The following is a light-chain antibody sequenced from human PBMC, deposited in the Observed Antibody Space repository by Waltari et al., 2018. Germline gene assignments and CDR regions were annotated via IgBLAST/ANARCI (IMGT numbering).Light chain of an antibody. J-gene: IGKJ1*01. CDR3: QKYERLPAT. Sequence: EILLTKSPGTLSLSPGETATLSCRASQSVSRALVWYQQKPGQAPRLLIYDASRRAPGIPDRFSGSGSGTDFSLTISRLEPEDFAVYYCQKYERLPATFGQGTKVEIK. V-gene: IGKV3-20*01. CDR2: DAS. CDR1: QSVSRA.